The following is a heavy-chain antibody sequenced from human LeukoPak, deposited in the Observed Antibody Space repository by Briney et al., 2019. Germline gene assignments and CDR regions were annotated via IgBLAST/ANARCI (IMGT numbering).Heavy chain of an antibody. CDR1: GFTFDDYG. V-gene: IGHV3-20*04. CDR2: IDRNGDST. D-gene: IGHD6-6*01. Sequence: GGSLRLSCAASGFTFDDYGMSWVRQAPGKGLEWVSGIDRNGDSTGYADSVEGRFTISRDNAKNSLYLQMDSLRAEDTALYYCAKGVTETRPDYHFDYWGQGTLVTVSS. CDR3: AKGVTETRPDYHFDY. J-gene: IGHJ4*02.